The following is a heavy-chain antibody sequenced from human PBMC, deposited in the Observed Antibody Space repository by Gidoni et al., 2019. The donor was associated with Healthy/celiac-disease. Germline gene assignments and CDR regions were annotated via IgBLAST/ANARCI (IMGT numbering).Heavy chain of an antibody. CDR3: ARMRGGDGYNLGSGYFDL. D-gene: IGHD5-12*01. V-gene: IGHV1-69*01. Sequence: QVQMVQSGAEVKKPGSSVKVSCKASGGTFRRYAISWVGQAPGQGLEWMGGIIPIFGTANYAQKFQGRVTITADESTSTAYMELSSLRSEDTAVYYCARMRGGDGYNLGSGYFDLWGRGTLVTVSS. CDR2: IIPIFGTA. CDR1: GGTFRRYA. J-gene: IGHJ2*01.